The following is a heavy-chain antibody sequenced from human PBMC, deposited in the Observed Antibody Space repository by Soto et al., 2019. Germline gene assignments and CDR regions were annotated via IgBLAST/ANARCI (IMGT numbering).Heavy chain of an antibody. CDR3: AKDLYPPIVATNFDY. CDR1: GFTFSSYA. Sequence: GGSLRLSCAASGFTFSSYAMSWVRQAPGKGLEWVSAISGSGGSTYYADSVKGRFTISRDNSKNTLYLQMNSLRAEDTAVYYCAKDLYPPIVATNFDYWGQGTLVTVSS. D-gene: IGHD5-12*01. V-gene: IGHV3-23*01. J-gene: IGHJ4*02. CDR2: ISGSGGST.